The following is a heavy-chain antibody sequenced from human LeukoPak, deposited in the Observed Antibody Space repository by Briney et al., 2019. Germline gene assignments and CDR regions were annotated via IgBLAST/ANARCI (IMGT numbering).Heavy chain of an antibody. D-gene: IGHD4/OR15-4a*01. CDR2: IYSDNT. CDR1: GFTVNSNS. CDR3: ARRAGAYSHPYDY. V-gene: IGHV3-53*01. J-gene: IGHJ4*02. Sequence: GGSLRLSCTVSGFTVNSNSMSWVRQAPGKGLEWVSFIYSDNTHYSDSVKGRFTISIDNSNNTLYLQMNSLRAEDTAVYYCARRAGAYSHPYDYWGQGTLVTVSS.